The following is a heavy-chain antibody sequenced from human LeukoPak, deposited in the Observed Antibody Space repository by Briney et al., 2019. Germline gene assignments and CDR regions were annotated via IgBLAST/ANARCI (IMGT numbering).Heavy chain of an antibody. J-gene: IGHJ6*03. Sequence: GSLRLSCAASGFTFSSYGMHWVRQAPGKGLEWVAGISNGGSNKYYADFVKGRFTISRDNSKNTLYLQMNSLRPEDTAVYYCARAFGGNSAPPDYYFYYMDVWGKGTTVTVSS. CDR3: ARAFGGNSAPPDYYFYYMDV. CDR1: GFTFSSYG. V-gene: IGHV3-30*19. CDR2: ISNGGSNK. D-gene: IGHD4-23*01.